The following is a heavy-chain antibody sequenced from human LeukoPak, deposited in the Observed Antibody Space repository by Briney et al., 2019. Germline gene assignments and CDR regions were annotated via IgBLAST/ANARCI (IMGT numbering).Heavy chain of an antibody. V-gene: IGHV3-9*01. Sequence: GGSLRLSCAASGFAFDDYAMHWVRQAPGKGLEWVSGISWNSGSIGYADSVKGRFTISRDNAKNSLYLQMNSLRAGDTAVYYCATSRGYGDYAFGYWGQGTLVTVSS. J-gene: IGHJ4*02. D-gene: IGHD4-17*01. CDR1: GFAFDDYA. CDR2: ISWNSGSI. CDR3: ATSRGYGDYAFGY.